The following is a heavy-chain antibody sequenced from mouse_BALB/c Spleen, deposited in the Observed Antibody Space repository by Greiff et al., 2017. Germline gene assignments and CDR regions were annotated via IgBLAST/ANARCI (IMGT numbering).Heavy chain of an antibody. CDR3: ARQNDGYYGY. CDR1: GFTFSSYG. Sequence: EVNVVESGGDLVKPGGSLKLSCAASGFTFSSYGMSWVRQTPDKRLEWVATISSGGSYTYYPDSVKGRFTISRDNAKNTLYLQMSSLKSEDTAMYYCARQNDGYYGYWGQGTTLTVSS. D-gene: IGHD2-3*01. CDR2: ISSGGSYT. V-gene: IGHV5-6*01. J-gene: IGHJ2*01.